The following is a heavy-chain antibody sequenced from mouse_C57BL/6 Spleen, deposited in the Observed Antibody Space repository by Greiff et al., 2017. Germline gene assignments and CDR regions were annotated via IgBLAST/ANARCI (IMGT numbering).Heavy chain of an antibody. CDR2: SRNKANDYTT. CDR1: GFTFSDFY. CDR3: ARDDYYGIFDY. J-gene: IGHJ2*01. D-gene: IGHD1-1*01. Sequence: EVMLVESGGGLVQSGRSLRLSCVTSGFTFSDFYMEWVRQAPGKGLEWIAASRNKANDYTTEYSASVKGRFIVSRDTSQSILYLQMNALRAEDTAIYYCARDDYYGIFDYWGQGTTLTVSS. V-gene: IGHV7-1*01.